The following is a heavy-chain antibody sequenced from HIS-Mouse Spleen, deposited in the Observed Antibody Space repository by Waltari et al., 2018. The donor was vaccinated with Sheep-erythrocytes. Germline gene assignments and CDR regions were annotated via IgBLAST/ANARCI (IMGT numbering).Heavy chain of an antibody. CDR3: AQTGATTPHFDY. V-gene: IGHV1-69*04. CDR2: IIPILGIA. D-gene: IGHD1-26*01. Sequence: QVQLVQSGAEVKKPGSSVKVSCKASGGNFSSYAISWVRQAPGQGLEWRGRIIPILGIANYAQKFQGRVTITADKSTSTAYMELSSLRSEDTAVYYCAQTGATTPHFDYWGQGTLVTVSS. J-gene: IGHJ4*02. CDR1: GGNFSSYA.